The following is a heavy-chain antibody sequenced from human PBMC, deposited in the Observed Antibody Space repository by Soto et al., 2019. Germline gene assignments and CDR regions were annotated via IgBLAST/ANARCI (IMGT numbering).Heavy chain of an antibody. CDR2: IYYTGST. D-gene: IGHD3-10*01. V-gene: IGHV4-59*08. CDR1: GGSISSYY. J-gene: IGHJ4*02. Sequence: SETLSLTCTVSGGSISSYYWSWIRQPPGKGLEWIGYIYYTGSTNYNPSLKSRVTISVDTSKNQFSLKLSSVTAADTAVYYCARVGGFGATTIDYWGQGTLVTVSS. CDR3: ARVGGFGATTIDY.